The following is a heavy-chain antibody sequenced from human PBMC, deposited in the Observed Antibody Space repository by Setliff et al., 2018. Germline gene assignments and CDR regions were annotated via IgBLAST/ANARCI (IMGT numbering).Heavy chain of an antibody. Sequence: PSETLSLTCAVYGESFSGHYWSWIRQPPGKGLEWIGEINHSGSTNDNPSLKSRVTISVDTSKNQFSLKLSSVTAADTAVYFCTRSRSPRVVLAADFDLWGQGTLVTVSS. J-gene: IGHJ4*02. CDR1: GESFSGHY. CDR3: TRSRSPRVVLAADFDL. CDR2: INHSGST. V-gene: IGHV4-34*01. D-gene: IGHD3-16*01.